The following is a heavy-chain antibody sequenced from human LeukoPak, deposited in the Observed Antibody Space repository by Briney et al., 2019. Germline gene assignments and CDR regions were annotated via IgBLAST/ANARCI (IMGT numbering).Heavy chain of an antibody. CDR2: ISSSSSYI. J-gene: IGHJ4*02. CDR3: ASLGNSGNYFVDY. CDR1: GFTFSSYS. Sequence: GGSLRLSCAASGFTFSSYSMNWVRQAPGKGLEWVSSISSSSSYIYYADSVKGRFTISRDNAKNSLYLQMNSLRAEDTAVYYCASLGNSGNYFVDYWGQGTLVTVSS. D-gene: IGHD1-26*01. V-gene: IGHV3-21*01.